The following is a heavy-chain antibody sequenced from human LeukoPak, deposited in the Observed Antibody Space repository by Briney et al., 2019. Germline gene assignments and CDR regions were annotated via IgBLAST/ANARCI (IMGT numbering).Heavy chain of an antibody. CDR3: ARGYYYGSGSYFDY. V-gene: IGHV3-48*03. Sequence: PGGSLRLSCAASGFTFSNYEMNWVRQAPGKGLEWPSYISGSAATIYYADSVQGRFTISRDNAKNSLYLQMNSLRAEDTAVYYCARGYYYGSGSYFDYWGQGTLVTVSS. CDR2: ISGSAATI. J-gene: IGHJ4*02. CDR1: GFTFSNYE. D-gene: IGHD3-10*01.